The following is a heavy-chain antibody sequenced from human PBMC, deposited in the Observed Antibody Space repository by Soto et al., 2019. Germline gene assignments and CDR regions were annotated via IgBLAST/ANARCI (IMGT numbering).Heavy chain of an antibody. V-gene: IGHV1-69*02. Sequence: QVQLVQSGAEVKKPGSSVRVSCKASGDTFTFYSINWVRQAPGLGLEWMGRINPILSMSNYAQRFQGRVTMTADKSTSIAYMELSSLRSEDTAMYECASSYGAGYRAFDYWGQGALVTVSS. CDR2: INPILSMS. CDR3: ASSYGAGYRAFDY. J-gene: IGHJ4*02. D-gene: IGHD3-10*01. CDR1: GDTFTFYS.